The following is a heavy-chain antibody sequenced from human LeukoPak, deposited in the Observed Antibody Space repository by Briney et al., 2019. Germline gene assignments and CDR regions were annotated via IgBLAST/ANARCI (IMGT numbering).Heavy chain of an antibody. J-gene: IGHJ4*02. V-gene: IGHV3-43*02. D-gene: IGHD6-19*01. CDR1: GFTFHNYA. Sequence: PGGSLRLSCAASGFTFHNYAMHWVRQAPGRSLEWVSLVKGGGATTYADSVKGRFTISRDNSKNSLYLQMNSLRSEDTALYFCAKDIGTGWSLDYWGQGILVTVSS. CDR3: AKDIGTGWSLDY. CDR2: VKGGGATT.